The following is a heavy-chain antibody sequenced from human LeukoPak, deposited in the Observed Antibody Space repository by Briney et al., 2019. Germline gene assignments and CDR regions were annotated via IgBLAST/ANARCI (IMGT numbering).Heavy chain of an antibody. Sequence: GGSLRLSCAASGFTFSSYAIHWVRQAPGKGLEWVTIISSDGTIKYYADSVKGRFTISRDNSKNTLYLQMNSLRTEDTALYYCARDVGSFDYWGQGTLVTVSS. CDR3: ARDVGSFDY. D-gene: IGHD3-10*01. V-gene: IGHV3-30-3*01. J-gene: IGHJ4*02. CDR1: GFTFSSYA. CDR2: ISSDGTIK.